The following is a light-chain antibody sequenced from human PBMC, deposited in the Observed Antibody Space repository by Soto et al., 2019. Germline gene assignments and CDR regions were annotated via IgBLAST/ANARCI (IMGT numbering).Light chain of an antibody. V-gene: IGLV2-8*01. J-gene: IGLJ1*01. Sequence: QSALTQPPSASGSPGQSVTISCTGTSSDVGGYNYVSWYRHHPNRAPKLMIYEVTKRASGVPDRVSGSKAGDTASLTVSGLQAEDEADYYCASYAGRNNYVFGTGTKLTVL. CDR2: EVT. CDR1: SSDVGGYNY. CDR3: ASYAGRNNYV.